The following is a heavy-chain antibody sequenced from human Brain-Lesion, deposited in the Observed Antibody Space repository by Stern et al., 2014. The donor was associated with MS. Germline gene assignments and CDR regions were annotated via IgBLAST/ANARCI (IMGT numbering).Heavy chain of an antibody. J-gene: IGHJ6*02. D-gene: IGHD4-17*01. CDR3: ARGYGDAYYRGLDV. Sequence: EVQLEESGGGLVKRGGSLRLSCAASGFSHRPYSVSWVRQAPGKGLEWVSSIRSTTTYIYYVDSVKGRFTISRDNAKNSVFLQMNGLGADDTAVYYCARGYGDAYYRGLDVWGQGTTVTVSS. V-gene: IGHV3-21*01. CDR1: GFSHRPYS. CDR2: IRSTTTYI.